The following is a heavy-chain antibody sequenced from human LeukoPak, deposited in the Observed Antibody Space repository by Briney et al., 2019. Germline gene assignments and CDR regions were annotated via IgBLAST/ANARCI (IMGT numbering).Heavy chain of an antibody. CDR2: IWYDGSNK. V-gene: IGHV3-33*01. D-gene: IGHD1-7*01. CDR3: ARDSNYHGYYFDY. CDR1: GFTFNSYG. J-gene: IGHJ4*02. Sequence: GRSLRLSCAASGFTFNSYGMHWVRQAPGKGLEWVAVIWYDGSNKYYADSVKGRFTISRDNSKNRLYLQMNSLRAEDTAVYYCARDSNYHGYYFDYWGQGTLVTVSS.